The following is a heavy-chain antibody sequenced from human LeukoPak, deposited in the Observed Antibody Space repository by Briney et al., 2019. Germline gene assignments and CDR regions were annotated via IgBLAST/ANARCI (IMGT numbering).Heavy chain of an antibody. CDR1: GGSISSYY. J-gene: IGHJ4*02. V-gene: IGHV4-59*01. CDR3: ARVDTAMVFDY. D-gene: IGHD5-18*01. Sequence: KPSETLSLTCTVSGGSISSYYWSWIRQPPGKGLEWIGYIYYSGSTNYNPSLKSRVTISVDTSKNQFSLKLSSVTAADTAVYYCARVDTAMVFDYWGQGTLVTVSS. CDR2: IYYSGST.